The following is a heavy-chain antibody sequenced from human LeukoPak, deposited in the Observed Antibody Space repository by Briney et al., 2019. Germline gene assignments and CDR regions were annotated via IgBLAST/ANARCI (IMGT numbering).Heavy chain of an antibody. CDR2: INPNSGGT. CDR3: ARDGVCGGDCYLPYYMDV. Sequence: ASVKVSCKASGYTFTGYYMHWVRQAPGQGLEWMGRINPNSGGTNYAQKFQGRVTMTRDTSISTAYMELSRLRSDDTAGYYCARDGVCGGDCYLPYYMDVWGKGTTVTVSS. CDR1: GYTFTGYY. V-gene: IGHV1-2*06. D-gene: IGHD2-21*02. J-gene: IGHJ6*03.